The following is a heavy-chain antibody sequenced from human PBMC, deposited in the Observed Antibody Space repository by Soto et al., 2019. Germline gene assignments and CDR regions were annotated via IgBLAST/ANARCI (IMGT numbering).Heavy chain of an antibody. D-gene: IGHD2-15*01. J-gene: IGHJ5*01. V-gene: IGHV4-30-4*01. CDR1: GDSISTVDYF. Sequence: SETLSLTCSVSGDSISTVDYFWAWVRQPPGQALEYIGYIYKSATTYYNPSFESRVAISLDTSKSQFSLNVTSLTAADTAVYFCARGRYCLTGRCFPNWFDSWGQGALVTVSS. CDR2: IYKSATT. CDR3: ARGRYCLTGRCFPNWFDS.